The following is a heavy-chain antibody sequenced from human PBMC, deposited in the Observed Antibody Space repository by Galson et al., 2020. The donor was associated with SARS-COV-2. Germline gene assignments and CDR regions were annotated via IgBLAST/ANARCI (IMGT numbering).Heavy chain of an antibody. CDR1: GFTFNNYW. Sequence: GGSLRLSCAASGFTFNNYWMHWVRQAPGKGLVWVSHITSDGSSTPYAGSVKGRFTISRDNAKNTLYLQMNSLRAEDTAVYYCARGGSGSLDHWGQGTLVTVFS. D-gene: IGHD3-10*01. CDR3: ARGGSGSLDH. CDR2: ITSDGSST. V-gene: IGHV3-74*01. J-gene: IGHJ5*02.